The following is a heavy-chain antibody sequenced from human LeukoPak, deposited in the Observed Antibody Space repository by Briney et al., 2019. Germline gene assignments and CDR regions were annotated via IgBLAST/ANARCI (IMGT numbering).Heavy chain of an antibody. D-gene: IGHD6-13*01. CDR3: VRGVGVSRFNYFDP. Sequence: PGGSLRLSCAASGFTVSSNYLSWVRQAPGKGLQWVSGIYSGGGTYYADSVKGRFTISRDNSKNTLYLQMNSLRDDDTAVYYCVRGVGVSRFNYFDPWGQGTLVIVSS. J-gene: IGHJ5*02. CDR2: IYSGGGT. CDR1: GFTVSSNY. V-gene: IGHV3-66*01.